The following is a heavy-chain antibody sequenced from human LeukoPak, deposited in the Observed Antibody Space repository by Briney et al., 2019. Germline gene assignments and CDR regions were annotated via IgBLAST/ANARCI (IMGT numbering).Heavy chain of an antibody. V-gene: IGHV3-23*01. CDR2: TSSSDPGT. J-gene: IGHJ5*02. Sequence: PGGSLRLSCAASGFPLSSYAMSWVRQASGKGLEWVSATSSSDPGTYYADSVRGRFTISRDNAKNSLYLQMNSLRAEDTAVYYCAREFRGFGPWGQGTRVTVSS. CDR3: AREFRGFGP. D-gene: IGHD3-10*01. CDR1: GFPLSSYA.